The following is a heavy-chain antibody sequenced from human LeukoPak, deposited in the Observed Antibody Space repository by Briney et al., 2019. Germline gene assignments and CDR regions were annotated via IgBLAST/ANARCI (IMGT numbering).Heavy chain of an antibody. CDR3: ATESGYGDYVVWFDP. CDR1: GYXLTELS. J-gene: IGHJ5*02. CDR2: FDPEDGET. V-gene: IGHV1-24*01. Sequence: AASVKVSCKVSGYXLTELSMHWVRQAPGKGLEWMGGFDPEDGETIYAQKFQGRVTMTEDTSTDTAYMELSSLRSEDTAVYYCATESGYGDYVVWFDPWGQGTLVTVSS. D-gene: IGHD4-17*01.